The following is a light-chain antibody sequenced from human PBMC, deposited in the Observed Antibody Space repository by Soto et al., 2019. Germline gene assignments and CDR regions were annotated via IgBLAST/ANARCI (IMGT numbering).Light chain of an antibody. CDR2: SNN. V-gene: IGLV1-44*01. J-gene: IGLJ2*01. Sequence: QSVLTQPPSESGTPGQRVTISCSGSRSNIGSNTVNWYQQVPGTAPKFLIYSNNQRPSGVPKRFSGSKSGTSASLAISGLQAEDEADYYCATWDHSLNGHVVFGGGTKLTVL. CDR3: ATWDHSLNGHVV. CDR1: RSNIGSNT.